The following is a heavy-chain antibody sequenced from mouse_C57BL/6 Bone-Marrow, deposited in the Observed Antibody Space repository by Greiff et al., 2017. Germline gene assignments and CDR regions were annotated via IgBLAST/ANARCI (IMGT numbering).Heavy chain of an antibody. D-gene: IGHD3-3*01. CDR3: AGVGQHLGY. J-gene: IGHJ2*01. CDR2: IDPEDGET. Sequence: EVQLLQSGAELVKPGASVTLSCTASGYNITDYYMHWVKQRTEQGLEWIGRIDPEDGETNYPPNFKSKVTITADTSSNTAYLQLSSLTSEDTAVYYCAGVGQHLGYWGRGTTLTVSS. CDR1: GYNITDYY. V-gene: IGHV14-2*01.